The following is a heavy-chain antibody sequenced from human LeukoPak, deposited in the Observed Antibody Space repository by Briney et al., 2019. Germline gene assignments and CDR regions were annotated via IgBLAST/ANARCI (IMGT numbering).Heavy chain of an antibody. CDR1: GVSISSYF. CDR2: IYHSGST. D-gene: IGHD3-10*01. J-gene: IGHJ4*02. Sequence: PSETLSLTCAVSGVSISSYFWSWIRQPPGQGLEWIGYIYHSGSTHYNPSLKSRVTISVDTSKNQFSLKLSSVTAADTAVYYCARVFGDYWGQGTLVTVSS. CDR3: ARVFGDY. V-gene: IGHV4-59*12.